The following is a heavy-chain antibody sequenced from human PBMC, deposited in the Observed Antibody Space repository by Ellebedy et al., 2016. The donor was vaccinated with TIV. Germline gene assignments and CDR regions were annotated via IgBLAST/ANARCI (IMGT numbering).Heavy chain of an antibody. CDR1: GYTLTELS. J-gene: IGHJ4*02. V-gene: IGHV3-33*01. Sequence: SCXVSGYTLTELSMHWVRQAPGKGLEWVAVIWYDGSNKYYADFVKGRFTISRDNSKNTLYLQMNSLRAEDTAVYYCARSYCSSTSCTYFDYWGQGTLVTVSS. CDR3: ARSYCSSTSCTYFDY. D-gene: IGHD2-2*01. CDR2: IWYDGSNK.